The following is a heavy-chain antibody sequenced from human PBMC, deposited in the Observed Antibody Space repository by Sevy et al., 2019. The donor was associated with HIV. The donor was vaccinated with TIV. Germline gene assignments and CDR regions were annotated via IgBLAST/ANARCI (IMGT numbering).Heavy chain of an antibody. Sequence: GGSLRLSCTASGFTFSNYWLNWVRHAPGKGLEWVANIKHDGSVTNYADSVKGRFTLSRDDIKNSLSLQMNSLRAEDTAVYYCARGGPLVDGTLIPWGLDVWGQGTTVTVSS. V-gene: IGHV3-7*01. CDR2: IKHDGSVT. CDR1: GFTFSNYW. J-gene: IGHJ6*02. CDR3: ARGGPLVDGTLIPWGLDV. D-gene: IGHD1-7*01.